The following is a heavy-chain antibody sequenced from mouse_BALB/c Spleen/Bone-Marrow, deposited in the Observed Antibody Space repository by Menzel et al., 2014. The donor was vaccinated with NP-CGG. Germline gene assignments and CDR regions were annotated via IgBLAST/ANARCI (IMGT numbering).Heavy chain of an antibody. J-gene: IGHJ2*01. CDR1: GYTFSNYW. CDR2: IHPGNSDT. CDR3: TTLDRNNFDY. Sequence: VQLKESGTVLARPGAAVKMSCKASGYTFSNYWMHWIKQRPGQGLEWIGTIHPGNSDTTYNQKFKGKAKLTAVTSTSTAYMELSSLTNEDSAVYYCTTLDRNNFDYWGQGTTLTVSS. D-gene: IGHD3-1*01. V-gene: IGHV1-5*01.